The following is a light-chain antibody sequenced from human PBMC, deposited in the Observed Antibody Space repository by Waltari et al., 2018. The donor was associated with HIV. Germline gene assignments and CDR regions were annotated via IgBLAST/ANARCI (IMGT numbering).Light chain of an antibody. V-gene: IGLV1-51*02. CDR3: GTWDDSLGAVV. Sequence: QSVLTQPPSVSAAPGQTVTLPCSGTSSNIGNNYVTWYHQVPGTTPKLLIYETSKRPSVIPDRFSGSKSGTSATLGITGVQTADEADYYCGTWDDSLGAVVFGGGTRVTV. J-gene: IGLJ2*01. CDR2: ETS. CDR1: SSNIGNNY.